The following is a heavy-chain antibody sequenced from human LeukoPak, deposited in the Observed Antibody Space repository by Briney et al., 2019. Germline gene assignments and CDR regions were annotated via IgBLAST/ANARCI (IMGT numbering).Heavy chain of an antibody. CDR2: IYYSGST. D-gene: IGHD6-13*01. CDR1: GGSISSYY. Sequence: SETLSLTCTVSGGSISSYYWSWIRQPPGKGLEWIGYIYYSGSTNYNPSLKSRVTISVDTSKNQFSLKLSSVTAADTAVYYCARHHRMAARKWFDPWGQGTLVTVSS. V-gene: IGHV4-59*08. CDR3: ARHHRMAARKWFDP. J-gene: IGHJ5*02.